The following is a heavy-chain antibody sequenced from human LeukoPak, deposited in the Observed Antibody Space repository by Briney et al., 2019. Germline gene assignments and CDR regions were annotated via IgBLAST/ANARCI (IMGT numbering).Heavy chain of an antibody. CDR3: ATARGGY. V-gene: IGHV3-23*01. J-gene: IGHJ4*02. Sequence: GGSLRLSCAASGFTFSTYWMSWVRQAPGKGLEWVSGTTNSGGNTYYADSVKGRFTISRDNSKNTLSLQMTSLRAEDTAVYYCATARGGYWGQGTLVTVSS. CDR2: TTNSGGNT. D-gene: IGHD2-15*01. CDR1: GFTFSTYW.